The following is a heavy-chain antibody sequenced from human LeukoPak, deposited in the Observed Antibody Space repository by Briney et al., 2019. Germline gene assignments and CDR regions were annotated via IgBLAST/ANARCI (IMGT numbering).Heavy chain of an antibody. CDR2: INRSGST. J-gene: IGHJ4*02. V-gene: IGHV4-34*01. CDR1: GGSFSGYY. CDR3: AGSTYYDILTGYTLFDS. D-gene: IGHD3-9*01. Sequence: SETLSLTCAVYGGSFSGYYWSWIRQPPGKGLEWIGEINRSGSTNYNPSLKSRATISVDASTDKFSLKMSSVAAAETTVYYCAGSTYYDILTGYTLFDSWGEGTLVAVSS.